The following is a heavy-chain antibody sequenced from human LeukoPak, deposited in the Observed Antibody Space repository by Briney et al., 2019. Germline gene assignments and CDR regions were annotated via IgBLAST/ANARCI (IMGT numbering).Heavy chain of an antibody. Sequence: SETLSLTCAVYGGSLSGYYWSWIRQPPGKGLEWIGEINHSGSTNYNPSLKSRVTISVDTSKNQFSLKLSSVTAADTAVYYCARGQRPQDYDILTGYYPFDYWGQGTLVTVSS. J-gene: IGHJ4*02. CDR1: GGSLSGYY. CDR3: ARGQRPQDYDILTGYYPFDY. CDR2: INHSGST. D-gene: IGHD3-9*01. V-gene: IGHV4-34*01.